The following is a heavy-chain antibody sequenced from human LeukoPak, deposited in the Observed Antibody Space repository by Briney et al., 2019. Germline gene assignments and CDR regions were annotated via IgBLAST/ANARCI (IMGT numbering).Heavy chain of an antibody. J-gene: IGHJ5*02. CDR3: AKDATGGISGWFDP. CDR2: ISDSGDST. CDR1: GFTFSSFA. V-gene: IGHV3-23*01. Sequence: GGSLRLSCAASGFTFSSFAMSWVRQAPGKGLEWVSGISDSGDSTDYADSVKGRFTISRDNSKNTLYLQMNSLRAEDTAVYYCAKDATGGISGWFDPWGQGTLVTVSS. D-gene: IGHD7-27*01.